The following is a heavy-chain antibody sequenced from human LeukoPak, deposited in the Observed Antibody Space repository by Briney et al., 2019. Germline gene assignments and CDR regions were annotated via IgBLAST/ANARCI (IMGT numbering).Heavy chain of an antibody. V-gene: IGHV4-34*01. CDR1: GGSFSGYY. D-gene: IGHD6-19*01. J-gene: IGHJ6*03. CDR2: INHSGST. Sequence: SETLSLTCAVYGGSFSGYYWSWIRQPPGKGLEWIGEINHSGSTNYNPSLKSRVTISVDTSKNQFSLKLSSVTAADTAVYYCARGGYNSGWTYYYYYYYMDVWGKGTTVTVSS. CDR3: ARGGYNSGWTYYYYYYYMDV.